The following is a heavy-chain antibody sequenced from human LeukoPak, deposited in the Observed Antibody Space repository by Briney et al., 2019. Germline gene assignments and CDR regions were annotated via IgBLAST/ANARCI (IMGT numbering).Heavy chain of an antibody. D-gene: IGHD6-19*01. J-gene: IGHJ4*02. CDR3: ARVRRQWLVPELGYFDY. Sequence: GGSLRLSCAASGFTFSSYNMNWVRQAPGSGLEWVSYISSSGSTIFYADSVEGRFTISRDNAKNSLYLQMNSLRAEDTAVYYCARVRRQWLVPELGYFDYWGQGTLVTVSS. V-gene: IGHV3-48*01. CDR2: ISSSGSTI. CDR1: GFTFSSYN.